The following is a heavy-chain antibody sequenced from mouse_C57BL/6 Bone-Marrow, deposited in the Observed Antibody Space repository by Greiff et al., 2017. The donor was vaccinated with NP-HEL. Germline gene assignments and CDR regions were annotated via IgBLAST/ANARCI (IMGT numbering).Heavy chain of an antibody. V-gene: IGHV1-81*01. CDR3: ASGGYGGYYAMDY. D-gene: IGHD1-1*02. Sequence: QVQLKQSGAELARPGASVKLSCKASGYTFTSSGISWVKQRTGQGLEWIGEIYPRSGNTYYNEKFKGKATLTADKSSSTAYMELRSLTSEDSAVYFCASGGYGGYYAMDYWGQGTSVTVSS. CDR2: IYPRSGNT. CDR1: GYTFTSSG. J-gene: IGHJ4*01.